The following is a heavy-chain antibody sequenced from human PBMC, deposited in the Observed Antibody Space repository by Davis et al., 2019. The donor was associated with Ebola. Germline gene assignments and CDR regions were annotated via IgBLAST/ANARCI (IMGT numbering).Heavy chain of an antibody. J-gene: IGHJ5*02. D-gene: IGHD4-17*01. CDR2: INHSGST. Sequence: PGGSLRLSCAVYGGSFSGYYWSWIRQPPGKGLEWIGEINHSGSTNYNPSLKSRVTISVDTSKNQFSLKLSSVTAADTAVYYWARAPFKYGSNWFDPWGQGTLVTVSS. V-gene: IGHV4-34*01. CDR1: GGSFSGYY. CDR3: ARAPFKYGSNWFDP.